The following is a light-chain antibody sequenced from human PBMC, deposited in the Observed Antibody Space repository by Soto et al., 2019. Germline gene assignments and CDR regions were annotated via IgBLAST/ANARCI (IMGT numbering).Light chain of an antibody. CDR1: QSVSSSY. Sequence: EIVLTQSPGTLSLSPGERATLSCRASQSVSSSYLAWYQQKPGQAPRLLIYGASSRATGIPDRFSGSESGTDLTLTISRLAPEDFAVYYCQQYGSSPRTFGQGTKVEIK. J-gene: IGKJ1*01. CDR3: QQYGSSPRT. V-gene: IGKV3-20*01. CDR2: GAS.